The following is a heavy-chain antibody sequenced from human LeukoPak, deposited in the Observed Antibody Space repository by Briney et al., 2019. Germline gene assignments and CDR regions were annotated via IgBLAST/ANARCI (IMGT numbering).Heavy chain of an antibody. CDR1: GYTFTSYY. D-gene: IGHD2-15*01. Sequence: ASVKVSCKASGYTFTSYYMHWVRQAPGQGLEWMGIINPSGGSTSYAQKFQGRVTMTRDTSTSTVYMELSSVRSEDTAVYYCARGGCSGGSCYRYYYFDYWGQGTLVTVSS. CDR3: ARGGCSGGSCYRYYYFDY. V-gene: IGHV1-46*01. CDR2: INPSGGST. J-gene: IGHJ4*02.